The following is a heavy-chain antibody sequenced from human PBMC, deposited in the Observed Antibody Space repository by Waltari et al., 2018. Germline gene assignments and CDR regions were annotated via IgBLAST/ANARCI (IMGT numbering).Heavy chain of an antibody. CDR3: ARVDSQNPGVYSNKGGMDV. J-gene: IGHJ6*02. CDR1: GSTFTSYG. V-gene: IGHV1-18*01. D-gene: IGHD4-4*01. CDR2: ISAYNGNT. Sequence: QVQLVQSGAEVKKPGASVKVSCKASGSTFTSYGISWVRPAPGQGLEWMGWISAYNGNTNYAQKLQGRVTMTTDTSTSTAYMELRSLRSDDTAVYYCARVDSQNPGVYSNKGGMDVWGQGTTVTVSS.